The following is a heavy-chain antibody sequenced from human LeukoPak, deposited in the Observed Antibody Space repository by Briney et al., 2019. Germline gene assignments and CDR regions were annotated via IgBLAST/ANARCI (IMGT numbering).Heavy chain of an antibody. CDR2: IKKDGNVV. CDR3: ARERAHYFDSSGYWDVDP. V-gene: IGHV3-21*06. D-gene: IGHD3-22*01. J-gene: IGHJ5*02. Sequence: GGSLRLVCSTSVFTFPNYGLNWISQAPGKGLEWVSSIKKDGNVVYNADSVKGRFTISRDNAKNSVDLEIRILRVVDVSVYFCARERAHYFDSSGYWDVDPGGQGTLVIVSS. CDR1: VFTFPNYG.